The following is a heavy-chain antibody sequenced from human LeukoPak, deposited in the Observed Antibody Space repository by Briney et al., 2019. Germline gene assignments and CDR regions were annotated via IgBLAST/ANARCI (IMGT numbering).Heavy chain of an antibody. CDR1: GGSFSCYY. CDR3: ARGGSGGYYGSGSYYMGHNWFDP. Sequence: EPLSLTFAVYGGSFSCYYWSWIRQPPGKGLGWIGEINHSGSTNYNPSLKSRVTISVDTSKNQFSLQLSSVTAADTAVYYCARGGSGGYYGSGSYYMGHNWFDPWGQGTLVTVSS. V-gene: IGHV4-34*01. D-gene: IGHD3-10*01. J-gene: IGHJ5*02. CDR2: INHSGST.